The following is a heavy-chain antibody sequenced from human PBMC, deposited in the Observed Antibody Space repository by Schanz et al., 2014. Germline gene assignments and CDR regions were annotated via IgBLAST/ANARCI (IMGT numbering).Heavy chain of an antibody. CDR3: ARKMKLGVYGGKGHDSLDM. J-gene: IGHJ3*02. CDR2: INSVGSNA. V-gene: IGHV3-74*02. CDR1: GFTFSSHW. Sequence: VQLVESGGGVVQPGRSPRLSCAASGFTFSSHWMHWVRQDPGKGLVWVARINSVGSNADYADSVTGRFTISRDNAKNTLYLQMNTLRAEDTAVYYCARKMKLGVYGGKGHDSLDMWGQGTMXTVSS. D-gene: IGHD4-17*01.